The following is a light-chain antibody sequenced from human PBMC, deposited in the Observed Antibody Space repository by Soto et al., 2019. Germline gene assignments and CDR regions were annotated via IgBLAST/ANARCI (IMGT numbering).Light chain of an antibody. V-gene: IGKV3-20*01. CDR2: AAS. J-gene: IGKJ5*01. CDR1: QSVSSSY. CDR3: QQSSSSPIT. Sequence: EIVLTQSPGTLSLSPGEIATLSCRASQSVSSSYLAWYQQKPGQAPRLLMSAASSRATGIPDRFSGSGSGTDFTLTISRLEAEDFAVYYCQQSSSSPITFGQGTRLEIK.